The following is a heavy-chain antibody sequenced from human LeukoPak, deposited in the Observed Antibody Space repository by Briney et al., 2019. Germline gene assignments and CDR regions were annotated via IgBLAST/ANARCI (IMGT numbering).Heavy chain of an antibody. CDR2: IYTSGST. CDR3: ARAGYSSGWSHSQH. CDR1: GGSISSGSYY. Sequence: SETLSLTCTVSGGSISSGSYYWSWIRQPAGKGLEWIGRIYTSGSTNYNPSLKSRVTISVDTSKNQFSLKLSSVTAADTAVYYCARAGYSSGWSHSQHWGQGTLVTVSS. V-gene: IGHV4-61*02. J-gene: IGHJ1*01. D-gene: IGHD6-19*01.